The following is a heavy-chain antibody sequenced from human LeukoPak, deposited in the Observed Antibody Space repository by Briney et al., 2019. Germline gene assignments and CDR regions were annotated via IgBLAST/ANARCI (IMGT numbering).Heavy chain of an antibody. V-gene: IGHV1-69*13. D-gene: IGHD3-10*02. Sequence: WASVKVSCKASGGTFSSYAISWVRQAPGQGLEWMGGIIPIFGTANYAQKFQGRVTITADESTSTAYMELSSLRSEDTAVYYCARLFLGYFDCWGQGTLVTVSS. J-gene: IGHJ4*02. CDR1: GGTFSSYA. CDR2: IIPIFGTA. CDR3: ARLFLGYFDC.